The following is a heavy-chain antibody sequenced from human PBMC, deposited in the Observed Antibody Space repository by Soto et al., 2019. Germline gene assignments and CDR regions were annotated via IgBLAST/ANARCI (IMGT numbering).Heavy chain of an antibody. V-gene: IGHV4-39*01. Sequence: QVQLRESGPRLVKPSETLSLTCSVSGGSVSSGGYYWGWIRQTPGKGLEWIASMFHSGTKYYNPSLKRRVTISVDTPRNELSLKLSSSTAADTAVYYRARRGERVAATNWFDPWGQGILVIVSS. CDR3: ARRGERVAATNWFDP. CDR2: MFHSGTK. J-gene: IGHJ5*02. CDR1: GGSVSSGGYY. D-gene: IGHD6-25*01.